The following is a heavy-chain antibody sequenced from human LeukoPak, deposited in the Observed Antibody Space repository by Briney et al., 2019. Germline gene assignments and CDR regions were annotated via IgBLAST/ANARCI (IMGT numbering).Heavy chain of an antibody. CDR3: ARANYYSDTRGYYGAGFDD. J-gene: IGHJ4*02. CDR1: GGTFSSYA. V-gene: IGHV1-69*04. Sequence: GASVKVSCKASGGTFSSYAISWVRQAPGQGLEWMGRIIPILGIANYAQKFQGRVTITADKSTSTAYMELSSLTSEDTAVYYCARANYYSDTRGYYGAGFDDWGQGTLVTVSS. CDR2: IIPILGIA. D-gene: IGHD3-22*01.